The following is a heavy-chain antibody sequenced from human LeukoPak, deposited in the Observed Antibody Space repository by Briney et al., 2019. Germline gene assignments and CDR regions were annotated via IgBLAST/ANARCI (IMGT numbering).Heavy chain of an antibody. D-gene: IGHD3-10*01. Sequence: ASVKVSCKASGYTFTSYYMHWVRQAPGQGLEWMGIINPSGGSTSYAQKFQGRATLNRDTHTRTIYMGLSSLRSEEPAVYYCARGGLLGFGESDFDYWGQGTLVTVSS. V-gene: IGHV1-46*01. CDR3: ARGGLLGFGESDFDY. CDR1: GYTFTSYY. J-gene: IGHJ4*02. CDR2: INPSGGST.